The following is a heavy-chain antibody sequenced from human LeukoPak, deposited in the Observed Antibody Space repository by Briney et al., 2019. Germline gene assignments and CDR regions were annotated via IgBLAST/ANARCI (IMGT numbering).Heavy chain of an antibody. D-gene: IGHD3-3*01. Sequence: ASVKVSCKASGYTFTSYDINWVRQATGQGLEWMGWMNPNSGNTGYAQKFRGRVTITRNTSISTAYMELSSLRSEDTAVYYCARGNVGSYYDFWSGYSDWFDPWGQGTLVTVSS. CDR1: GYTFTSYD. CDR2: MNPNSGNT. CDR3: ARGNVGSYYDFWSGYSDWFDP. J-gene: IGHJ5*02. V-gene: IGHV1-8*03.